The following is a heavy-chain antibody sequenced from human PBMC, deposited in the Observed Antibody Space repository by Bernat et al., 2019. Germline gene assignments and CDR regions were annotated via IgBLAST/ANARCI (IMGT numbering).Heavy chain of an antibody. CDR3: ARGFRYSTVTNRNYYYYYYMDV. CDR1: GGSFSGYY. Sequence: QVQLQQWGAGLLKPSETLSLTCAVYGGSFSGYYWSWIRQPPGKGLEWIGEINHSGSTNYNPSLKSRVTISVDTSKNQFSLKLSSVTAADTAVYYCARGFRYSTVTNRNYYYYYYMDVWGKGTTVTVSS. D-gene: IGHD4-17*01. V-gene: IGHV4-34*01. J-gene: IGHJ6*03. CDR2: INHSGST.